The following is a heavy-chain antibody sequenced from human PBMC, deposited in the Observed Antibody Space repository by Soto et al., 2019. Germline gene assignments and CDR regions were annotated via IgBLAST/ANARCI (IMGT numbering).Heavy chain of an antibody. CDR3: ARDGLARRDWSDP. CDR2: INPSGGNT. V-gene: IGHV1-46*01. CDR1: GYTFTSYY. Sequence: ASVKVSCKTFGYTFTSYYMHWVRQAPGQGLEWMGIINPSGGNTSYAQKFQGRVTMTRDTSTSTVYMELSSLRSEDTAVYYCARDGLARRDWSDPWGQGTLVTVAS. D-gene: IGHD6-19*01. J-gene: IGHJ5*02.